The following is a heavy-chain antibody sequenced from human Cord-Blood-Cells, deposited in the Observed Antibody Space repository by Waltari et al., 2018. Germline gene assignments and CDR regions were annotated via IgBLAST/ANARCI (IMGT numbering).Heavy chain of an antibody. Sequence: QVQLQQWGAGLLKPSETLSLTCAVYGGSFSGYYWRWLRQPPGKGLEWIGEINHSGSTNYNPSLKSRVTISVDTSKNQFSLKLSSVTAADTAVYYCARGLAIAAAGNRGLGYWGQGTLVTVSS. D-gene: IGHD6-13*01. CDR3: ARGLAIAAAGNRGLGY. J-gene: IGHJ4*02. V-gene: IGHV4-34*01. CDR2: INHSGST. CDR1: GGSFSGYY.